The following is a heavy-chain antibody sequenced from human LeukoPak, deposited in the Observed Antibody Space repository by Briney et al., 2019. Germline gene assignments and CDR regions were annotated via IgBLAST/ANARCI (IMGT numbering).Heavy chain of an antibody. CDR2: ILYSGTT. CDR1: GGSISPYY. J-gene: IGHJ4*02. D-gene: IGHD1-1*01. Sequence: SEALSLTCTVSGGSISPYYWSWIRQTPGKGLEWIGYILYSGTTTNYNPSLKSRVTISVDTSKNQFSLKLSSVTAADTAVYYCARVGDWNDLVYWGQGTLVTVSS. CDR3: ARVGDWNDLVY. V-gene: IGHV4-59*01.